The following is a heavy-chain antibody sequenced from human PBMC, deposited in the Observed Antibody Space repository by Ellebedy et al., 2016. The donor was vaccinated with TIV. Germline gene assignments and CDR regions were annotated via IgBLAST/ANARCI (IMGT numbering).Heavy chain of an antibody. J-gene: IGHJ4*02. CDR1: GSSFSRYG. Sequence: GESLKISCAASGSSFSRYGMQWVRQAPGKGLEWVAFTSYDGSYKNYVGSVKGRFTISRDNSKNTLYLQMNSLRAEDTAVYYCAKELRGGPAGSNYWGQGTLVTVSA. CDR2: TSYDGSYK. D-gene: IGHD3-16*01. CDR3: AKELRGGPAGSNY. V-gene: IGHV3-30*02.